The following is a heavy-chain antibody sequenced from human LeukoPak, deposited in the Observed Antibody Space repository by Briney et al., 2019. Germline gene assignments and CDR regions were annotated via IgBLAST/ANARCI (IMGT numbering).Heavy chain of an antibody. V-gene: IGHV3-74*01. J-gene: IGHJ4*02. D-gene: IGHD3-16*02. CDR1: GFTFSPVW. CDR3: VRDYRACFDY. CDR2: IINDGSYT. Sequence: GGSLRLSCAASGFTFSPVWMHWVRQAPGKGLMWVSHIINDGSYTTYADSVKGRFTISRDNAKNTVYLQMNSLRAEDTVVYYCVRDYRACFDYWGQGTLVTVSS.